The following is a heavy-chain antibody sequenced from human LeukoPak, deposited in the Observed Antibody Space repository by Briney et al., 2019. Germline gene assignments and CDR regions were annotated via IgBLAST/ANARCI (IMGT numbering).Heavy chain of an antibody. CDR3: ARRDGDYYYYGMDV. Sequence: GGSLRLSCAASGFTFSDYYMSWIRQAPGKGLEWVSYISSSGSTIYYADSVKGGFTISRDNAKNSLYLQMNSLRAEDTAVYYCARRDGDYYYYGMDVWGQGTTVTVSS. D-gene: IGHD4-17*01. CDR2: ISSSGSTI. CDR1: GFTFSDYY. J-gene: IGHJ6*02. V-gene: IGHV3-11*01.